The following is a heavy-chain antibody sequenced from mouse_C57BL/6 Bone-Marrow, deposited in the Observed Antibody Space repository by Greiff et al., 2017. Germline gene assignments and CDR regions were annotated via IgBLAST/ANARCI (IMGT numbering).Heavy chain of an antibody. V-gene: IGHV1-26*01. CDR1: GYTFTDYY. D-gene: IGHD3-2*02. Sequence: EVQLQQSGPELVKPGASVKISCKASGYTFTDYYMNWVKQSHGKSLEWIGDINPNSGGTSYNQKFKGKATLTVDKSSSTAYMELRSLTSEDSAVYYCAGETAQASFAYWGQGTLVTVSA. CDR2: INPNSGGT. J-gene: IGHJ3*01. CDR3: AGETAQASFAY.